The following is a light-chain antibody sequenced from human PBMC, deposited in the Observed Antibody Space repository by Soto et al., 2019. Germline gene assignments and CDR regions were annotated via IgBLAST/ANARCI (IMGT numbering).Light chain of an antibody. CDR3: NSYTSSSTLDV. J-gene: IGLJ1*01. V-gene: IGLV2-14*01. Sequence: QSALTQPASVSGFPGQSITISCTGTSSDVGGYNYVSWYQQHPGKVPKLMIYEVSNRPSGVSNRFSGSKSGNTASLTISGLQAEDEADYYCNSYTSSSTLDVFGTGTKVTVL. CDR2: EVS. CDR1: SSDVGGYNY.